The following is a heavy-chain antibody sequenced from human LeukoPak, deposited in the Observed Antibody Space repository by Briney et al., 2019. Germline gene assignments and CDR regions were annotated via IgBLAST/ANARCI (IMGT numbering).Heavy chain of an antibody. CDR1: GGSVSSYY. D-gene: IGHD3-9*01. Sequence: SETLSLTCTVSGGSVSSYYWSWIRQSPGKGLEWIGYIYFRGNTKYSPALESRVTISEDPSKNQFSLRLTSLTAADTAVYYCARVDWWFDIMTGWPAITNNGMDVWGQGTTVIVSS. J-gene: IGHJ6*02. V-gene: IGHV4-59*02. CDR3: ARVDWWFDIMTGWPAITNNGMDV. CDR2: IYFRGNT.